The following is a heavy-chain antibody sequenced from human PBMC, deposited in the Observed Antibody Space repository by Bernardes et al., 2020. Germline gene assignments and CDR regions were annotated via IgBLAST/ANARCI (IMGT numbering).Heavy chain of an antibody. CDR1: GFTFSSYW. Sequence: GGTLRLSCAASGFTFSSYWMHWVRQAPGKGLVWVSRINSDGSSTSYADSVKGRFTISRDNAKNTLYLQMNSLRAEDTAVYYCARDEVSHLHYYDSSGYPRVYYYYYMDVWGKGTTVTVSS. CDR3: ARDEVSHLHYYDSSGYPRVYYYYYMDV. J-gene: IGHJ6*03. V-gene: IGHV3-74*01. D-gene: IGHD3-22*01. CDR2: INSDGSST.